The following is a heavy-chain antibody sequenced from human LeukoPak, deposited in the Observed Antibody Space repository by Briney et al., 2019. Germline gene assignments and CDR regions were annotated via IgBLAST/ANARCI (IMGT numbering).Heavy chain of an antibody. CDR1: GFTFDDYA. J-gene: IGHJ5*02. V-gene: IGHV3-9*03. D-gene: IGHD1-26*01. CDR2: ISWNSGSI. Sequence: PGGSLRLSCAASGFTFDDYAMHWVRQAPGKGLEWVSGISWNSGSIGYADSVKGRFTISRDNAKNSLYLQMNSLRAEDMALYYCAKGAYSGSYSDWFDPWGQGTLVTVSS. CDR3: AKGAYSGSYSDWFDP.